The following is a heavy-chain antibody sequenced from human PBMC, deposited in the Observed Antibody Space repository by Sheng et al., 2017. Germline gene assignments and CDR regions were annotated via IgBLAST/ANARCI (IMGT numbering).Heavy chain of an antibody. CDR3: AAPSGYCSSTSCPVYYYYYYMDV. Sequence: QMQLVQSGPEVKKPGTSVKVSCKASGFTFTSSAVQWVRQARGQRLEWIGWIVVGSGNTNYAQKFQERVTITRDMSTSTAYMELSSLRSEDTAVYYCAAPSGYCSSTSCPVYYYYYYMDVWGKGTTVTVSS. D-gene: IGHD2-2*01. J-gene: IGHJ6*03. CDR2: IVVGSGNT. V-gene: IGHV1-58*01. CDR1: GFTFTSSA.